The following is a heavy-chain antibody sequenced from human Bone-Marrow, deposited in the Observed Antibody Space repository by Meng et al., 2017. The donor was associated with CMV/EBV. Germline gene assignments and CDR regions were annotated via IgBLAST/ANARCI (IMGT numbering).Heavy chain of an antibody. CDR3: AKDSSQWEPMFDAADI. J-gene: IGHJ3*02. CDR1: GFSFSNYG. V-gene: IGHV3-30*02. CDR2: IRYDGGNT. D-gene: IGHD1-26*01. Sequence: GGSLRLSCEASGFSFSNYGIHWVRQAPGKGLDWVAFIRYDGGNTYYGDSVKGRFTVSRDNAKKTLYLHMNSLRREDTGVYYCAKDSSQWEPMFDAADIWGQGTVVTVSS.